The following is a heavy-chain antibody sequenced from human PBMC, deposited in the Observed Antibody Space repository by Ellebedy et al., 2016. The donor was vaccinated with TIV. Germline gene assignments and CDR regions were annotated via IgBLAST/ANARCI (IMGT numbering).Heavy chain of an antibody. V-gene: IGHV4-59*08. CDR2: IYYSGST. CDR3: ARRGPARWFDP. CDR1: GGSISSYY. J-gene: IGHJ5*02. Sequence: MPSETLSLTCTVSGGSISSYYWSWIRQPPGKGLEWIGYIYYSGSTNYNPSLKSRVTISVDTSKNQFSLKLSPVTAADTAVYYCARRGPARWFDPWGQGTLVTVSS.